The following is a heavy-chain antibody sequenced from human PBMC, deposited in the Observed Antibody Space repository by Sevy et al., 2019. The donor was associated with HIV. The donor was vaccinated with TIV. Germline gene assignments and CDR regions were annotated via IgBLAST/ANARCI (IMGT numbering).Heavy chain of an antibody. J-gene: IGHJ4*02. CDR3: AGEGCTKPHDY. Sequence: GGSLRLSCAASGFTFNIYSMSWVRQTPGKGLEWVATLSFGCGKINHADSVTGRFTMSRDDSKNAVYLQMNNLRVEDTAIYYCAGEGCTKPHDYWGQGTLVTVSS. CDR1: GFTFNIYS. D-gene: IGHD2-8*01. V-gene: IGHV3-23*01. CDR2: LSFGCGKI.